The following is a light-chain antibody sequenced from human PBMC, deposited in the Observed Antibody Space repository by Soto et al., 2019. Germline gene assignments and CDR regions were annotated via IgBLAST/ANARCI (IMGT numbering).Light chain of an antibody. CDR3: KQGTLWARM. CDR1: QSLVYSDGNTY. Sequence: DVVMTQSPLSLPVTLGQPASISCRSSQSLVYSDGNTYLNCFQQRPGQAPRRLLFKVSNRDSGVPDRFSGSGSVTDFTLKISRVEDDHVGVCYCKQGTLWARMFGQGAKGQI. J-gene: IGKJ1*01. V-gene: IGKV2-30*01. CDR2: KVS.